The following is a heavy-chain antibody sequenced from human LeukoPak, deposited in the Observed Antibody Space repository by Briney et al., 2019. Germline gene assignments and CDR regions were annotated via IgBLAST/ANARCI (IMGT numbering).Heavy chain of an antibody. D-gene: IGHD3-9*01. J-gene: IGHJ4*02. V-gene: IGHV3-33*01. CDR2: IWYDGSNK. CDR3: ARDSGVLRHFDWQDY. Sequence: GGSLRLSCAASGFTFSSYGMHWVRQAPGKGLEWVAVIWYDGSNKYYADSVKGRFTISRDNSKNTLYLQMNSLRAEDTAVYYCARDSGVLRHFDWQDYWGQGTLVTVSS. CDR1: GFTFSSYG.